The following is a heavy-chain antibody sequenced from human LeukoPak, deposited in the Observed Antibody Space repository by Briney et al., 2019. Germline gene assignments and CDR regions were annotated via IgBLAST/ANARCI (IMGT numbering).Heavy chain of an antibody. J-gene: IGHJ4*02. D-gene: IGHD3-9*01. CDR1: GFTFSSYS. CDR2: ISSSSSTI. CDR3: AKENYDILTGYHTSFDY. Sequence: GGSLRLSCAASGFTFSSYSMNWVRQAPGKGLEWVSYISSSSSTIYYADSVKGRFTISRDNAKNSLYLQMNSLRAEDTAVYYCAKENYDILTGYHTSFDYWGQGTLVTVSS. V-gene: IGHV3-48*01.